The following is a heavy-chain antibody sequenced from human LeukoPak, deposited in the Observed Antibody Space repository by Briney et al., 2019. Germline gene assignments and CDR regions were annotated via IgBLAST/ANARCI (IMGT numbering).Heavy chain of an antibody. CDR2: TYPGDSDT. CDR3: ARLRSLYRSLSGHFDY. J-gene: IGHJ4*02. CDR1: GYSFTSYW. Sequence: GESLKISCKGSGYSFTSYWIGWVRQMPGKGLEWMGITYPGDSDTRYSPSFRGQVTISADKSINTAYLQWSSLKASDTAMYYCARLRSLYRSLSGHFDYWGQGTLVTVSS. V-gene: IGHV5-51*01. D-gene: IGHD6-6*01.